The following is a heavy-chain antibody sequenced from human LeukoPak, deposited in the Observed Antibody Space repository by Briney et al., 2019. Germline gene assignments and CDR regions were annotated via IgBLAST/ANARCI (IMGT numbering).Heavy chain of an antibody. J-gene: IGHJ4*02. D-gene: IGHD3-22*01. CDR2: FYYSGST. CDR1: GGSISSSSYY. CDR3: ARGYSHRRFFDY. Sequence: SETLSLTCTVSGGSISSSSYYWGWIRQPPGKGLEWIGNFYYSGSTYYNPSLKSRVTISVDTSKNQFSLKLSSVTAADTAVYYCARGYSHRRFFDYWGQGTLVTVSS. V-gene: IGHV4-39*01.